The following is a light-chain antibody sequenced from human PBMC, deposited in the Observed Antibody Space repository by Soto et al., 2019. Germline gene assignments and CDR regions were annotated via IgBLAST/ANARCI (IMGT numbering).Light chain of an antibody. CDR2: AAS. V-gene: IGKV1-39*01. Sequence: DIQMTQSPSSLSASVGDRVTITCRASQSISSYLNWYQQKPGKAPKLLIYAASSLQSGVPSRFSGRGSGTDVTLTISSLQPEDFSTYYCQQSYSTPTFGQGTKVEIK. J-gene: IGKJ1*01. CDR3: QQSYSTPT. CDR1: QSISSY.